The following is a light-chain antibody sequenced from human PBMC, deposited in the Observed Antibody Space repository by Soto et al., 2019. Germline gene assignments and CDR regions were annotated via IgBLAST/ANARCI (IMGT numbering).Light chain of an antibody. V-gene: IGKV3-15*01. CDR1: QSVSSN. Sequence: EIVMTQSPATLSVSPGESATLSCRASQSVSSNLAWYQQKPGQAPRLLIYGASTRATGIPARFSGSGSGTEFTLTISSLQSEDFAVYYCQQYNSWLLTFGGGAEVEIK. CDR2: GAS. J-gene: IGKJ4*01. CDR3: QQYNSWLLT.